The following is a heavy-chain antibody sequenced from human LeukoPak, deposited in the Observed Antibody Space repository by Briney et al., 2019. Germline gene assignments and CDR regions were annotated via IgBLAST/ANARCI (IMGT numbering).Heavy chain of an antibody. D-gene: IGHD2-2*02. CDR2: ITGSGGRT. Sequence: GGSLRLSCAASGLTFSNFAMSWVRQAPGKGLEWVSMITGSGGRTFYADSVKGRFTISRDNSRDTLYLQMSSLRADDAAVYYCAKMKGPGLYLHYSMDVWGKGTTPTVSS. V-gene: IGHV3-23*01. CDR1: GLTFSNFA. CDR3: AKMKGPGLYLHYSMDV. J-gene: IGHJ6*03.